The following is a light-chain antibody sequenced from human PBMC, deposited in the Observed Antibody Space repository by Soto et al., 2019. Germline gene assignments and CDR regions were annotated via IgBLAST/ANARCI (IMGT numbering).Light chain of an antibody. CDR1: SSDIGGYNS. CDR3: NAYTSSNTLV. J-gene: IGLJ2*01. V-gene: IGLV2-14*01. Sequence: QSALTQPASVSGSPGQSIAISCTGTSSDIGGYNSVSWYQQHSGKAPKLMIYEVNNRPSGVSNRFSASKSGNTAFLNISGLQAEDEAYYYCNAYTSSNTLVFGGGTKLTVL. CDR2: EVN.